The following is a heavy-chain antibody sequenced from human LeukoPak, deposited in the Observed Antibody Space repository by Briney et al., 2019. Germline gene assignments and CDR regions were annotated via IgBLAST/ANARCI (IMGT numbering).Heavy chain of an antibody. D-gene: IGHD2-2*01. V-gene: IGHV1-24*01. CDR3: ATDFLGRWCSSTSCQNDY. CDR2: FDPEDGET. Sequence: GASVMVSCKVSGYTLTELSMHWVRQAPGKGLEWMGGFDPEDGETIYAQKFQGRVTMTEDTSTDTAYMELSSLRSEDTAVYYCATDFLGRWCSSTSCQNDYWGQGTLVTVSS. CDR1: GYTLTELS. J-gene: IGHJ4*02.